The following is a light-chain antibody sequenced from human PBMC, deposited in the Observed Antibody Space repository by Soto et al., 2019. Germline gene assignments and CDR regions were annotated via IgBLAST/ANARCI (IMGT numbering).Light chain of an antibody. CDR1: QTVSSN. J-gene: IGKJ2*01. CDR2: GAS. Sequence: EIGMTQSPATLSVSPGERATLSCRASQTVSSNLVWYQQKPGQAPRLLIHGASARATNIPARFSGSGSGTEFTLTISSLQSEDFASYFCQQYHNSPYTWGQGTKQEI. V-gene: IGKV3-15*01. CDR3: QQYHNSPYT.